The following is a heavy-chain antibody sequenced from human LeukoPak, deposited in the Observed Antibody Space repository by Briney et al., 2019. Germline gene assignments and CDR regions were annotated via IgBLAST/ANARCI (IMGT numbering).Heavy chain of an antibody. CDR3: ARDSSAAGTSGMDV. CDR2: ISSSSSYT. J-gene: IGHJ6*04. Sequence: AGSLRLSCAATGFTFSDYYMSWIRQAPGKGLEWVSYISSSSSYTNYADSVKGRFTISRDNAKNSLYLQMNSLRAEDTAVYYCARDSSAAGTSGMDVWGKGTTVTVSS. D-gene: IGHD6-13*01. V-gene: IGHV3-11*06. CDR1: GFTFSDYY.